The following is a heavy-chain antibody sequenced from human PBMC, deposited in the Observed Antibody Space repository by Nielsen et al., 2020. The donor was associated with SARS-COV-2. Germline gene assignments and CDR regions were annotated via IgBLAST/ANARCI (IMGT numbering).Heavy chain of an antibody. D-gene: IGHD6-13*01. J-gene: IGHJ4*02. CDR2: INAYNGNA. V-gene: IGHV1-18*04. Sequence: ASVKVSCKASGYTFISYGISWVRQAPGQGLEWMGWINAYNGNAKYAQKLQGRVTMTTDTPTSTAYKEVRSLRADDTAVYYCAREGGSKWYFDYWGQGTPVTVSS. CDR1: GYTFISYG. CDR3: AREGGSKWYFDY.